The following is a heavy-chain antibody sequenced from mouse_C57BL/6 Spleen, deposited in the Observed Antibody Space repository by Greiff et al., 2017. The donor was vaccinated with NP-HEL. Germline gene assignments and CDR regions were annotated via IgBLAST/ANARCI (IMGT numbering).Heavy chain of an antibody. Sequence: QVQLQQPGAELVMPGASVKLSCKASGYTFTSYWMHWVKQRPGQGLEWIGEIDPSDSYTNYNQKFKGKSTLTVDKSSSTAYVQLSSLTSEDSAVYYCARGTGAWFAYWGKETLVTVSA. D-gene: IGHD4-1*01. CDR2: IDPSDSYT. CDR3: ARGTGAWFAY. J-gene: IGHJ3*01. V-gene: IGHV1-69*01. CDR1: GYTFTSYW.